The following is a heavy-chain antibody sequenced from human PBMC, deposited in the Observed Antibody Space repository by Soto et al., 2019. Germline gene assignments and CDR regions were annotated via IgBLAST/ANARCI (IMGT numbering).Heavy chain of an antibody. Sequence: PGGSLRLSCAASGFTFSSYAMSWVRQAPGKGLEWVSAISGSGGSTYYADSVKGRFTISRDNSKNTLYLQMNSLRAEDTAVYYCAKDSPFFGVGNYYGMDVWGQGTTVTVSS. CDR1: GFTFSSYA. CDR3: AKDSPFFGVGNYYGMDV. J-gene: IGHJ6*02. D-gene: IGHD3-3*01. V-gene: IGHV3-23*01. CDR2: ISGSGGST.